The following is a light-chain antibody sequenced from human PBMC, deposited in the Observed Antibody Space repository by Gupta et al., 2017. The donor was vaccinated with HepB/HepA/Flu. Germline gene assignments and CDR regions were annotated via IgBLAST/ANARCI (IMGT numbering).Light chain of an antibody. CDR3: QQSYSTPPFL. Sequence: DIQMTQSPSSLSASVGDRVTITCRASQSISSYLNWYQQKPGKAPKLLIYAASSLQSGVPSRFSGSGSGTEFTLTISSLQPEDVATYYCQQSYSTPPFLFGQGTKLEIK. CDR1: QSISSY. CDR2: AAS. V-gene: IGKV1-39*01. J-gene: IGKJ2*01.